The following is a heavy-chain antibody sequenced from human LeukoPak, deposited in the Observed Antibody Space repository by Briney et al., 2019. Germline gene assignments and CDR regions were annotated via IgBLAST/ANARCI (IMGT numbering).Heavy chain of an antibody. CDR1: GFTFSSYA. J-gene: IGHJ4*02. D-gene: IGHD2-15*01. CDR2: ISGSGGST. V-gene: IGHV3-23*01. Sequence: GGSLRLSCAASGFTFSSYAMSWVRQAPGKGLEWVSAISGSGGSTYYADSVKGRFTISRDNSKNTLYLQMNSLRAEDTAVYYCAKDHSGHLLLGGIFDYWGQGTLVTVSS. CDR3: AKDHSGHLLLGGIFDY.